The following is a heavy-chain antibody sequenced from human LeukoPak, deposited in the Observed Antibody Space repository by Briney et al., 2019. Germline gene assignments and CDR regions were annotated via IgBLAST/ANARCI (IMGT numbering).Heavy chain of an antibody. D-gene: IGHD5-18*01. CDR2: IYYSKNT. J-gene: IGHJ4*02. Sequence: GSLRLSCAASGFTFSSYSMNWVRQAPGKGLEWIGSIYYSKNTYYNPSLKSRVTISADTSKNQFSLTLGSVSATDTAVCYCVSPRGFSYGYFDYWGQGTLVTVSS. V-gene: IGHV4-59*05. CDR3: VSPRGFSYGYFDY. CDR1: GFTFSSYSMN.